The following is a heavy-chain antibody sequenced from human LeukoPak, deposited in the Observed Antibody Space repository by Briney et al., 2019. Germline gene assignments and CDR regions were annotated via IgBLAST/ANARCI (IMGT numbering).Heavy chain of an antibody. V-gene: IGHV5-51*01. CDR1: GYSFTNYW. Sequence: GESLKISCRTSGYSFTNYWIGWVRQMPGKGLEWMGIIYPGDSDTRYSPSFQGQVTISADKSITTAYLQWSSLKASDTAMYYCARPGVGSGYYAAFDYWGQGTLVTVSS. D-gene: IGHD5-12*01. CDR2: IYPGDSDT. J-gene: IGHJ4*02. CDR3: ARPGVGSGYYAAFDY.